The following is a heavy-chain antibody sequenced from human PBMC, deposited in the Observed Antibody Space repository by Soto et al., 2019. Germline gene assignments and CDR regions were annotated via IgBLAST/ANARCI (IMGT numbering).Heavy chain of an antibody. V-gene: IGHV1-18*01. Sequence: QVQLVQSGAEVRKPGASVKVSCKASGYTFTNYGVSWVRQAPGQGLEWMGWIGAYHGNTKYAEKFKGRVPLATDTATAAAYMELTSLDSDDTAVYYCARDRDAFYTHWGQGTVVTGSS. CDR1: GYTFTNYG. CDR3: ARDRDAFYTH. D-gene: IGHD3-16*01. CDR2: IGAYHGNT. J-gene: IGHJ4*02.